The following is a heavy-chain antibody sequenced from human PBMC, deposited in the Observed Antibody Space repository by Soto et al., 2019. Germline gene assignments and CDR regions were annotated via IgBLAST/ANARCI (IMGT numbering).Heavy chain of an antibody. J-gene: IGHJ4*02. D-gene: IGHD6-19*01. CDR1: GFTFRSYS. Sequence: EVQLVESGGGLVKPGESLRHSCAASGFTFRSYSMNWVRQAPGKGLEWVSSISDTSSSKYYADSIKGRFTISRDNAKNSLFLQMNSLRAEDTAVYFCARERGSWYYFDFWGQGTLVTVSS. CDR2: ISDTSSSK. V-gene: IGHV3-21*01. CDR3: ARERGSWYYFDF.